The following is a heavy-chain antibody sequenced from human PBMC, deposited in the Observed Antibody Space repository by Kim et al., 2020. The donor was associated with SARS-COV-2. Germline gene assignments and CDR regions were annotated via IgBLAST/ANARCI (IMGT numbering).Heavy chain of an antibody. J-gene: IGHJ4*02. CDR3: VRDKTSGWHKYFDY. Sequence: PESVKGRLTISRENAKNSVYLQMNSLSVEDTAVYYCVRDKTSGWHKYFDYWGQGTLVTVSS. D-gene: IGHD6-19*01. V-gene: IGHV3-13*01.